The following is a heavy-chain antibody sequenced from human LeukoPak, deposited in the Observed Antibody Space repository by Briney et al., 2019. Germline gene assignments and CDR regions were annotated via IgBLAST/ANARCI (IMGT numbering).Heavy chain of an antibody. CDR1: GFTFSYYG. CDR2: FSGSGGRT. Sequence: PGGSLRLSCAASGFTFSYYGMSWVRQAPGKGLEWVSAFSGSGGRTYYADSVKGRFTISRDNAKNSLYLQMNSLTAEDTAAYYCARESFAARWDWGQGTLVTVSS. CDR3: ARESFAARWD. D-gene: IGHD6-6*01. V-gene: IGHV3-23*01. J-gene: IGHJ4*02.